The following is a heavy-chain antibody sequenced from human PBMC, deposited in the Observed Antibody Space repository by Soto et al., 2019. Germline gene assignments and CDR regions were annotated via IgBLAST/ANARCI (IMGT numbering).Heavy chain of an antibody. Sequence: SGPTLVKPTQTLTLTCTFSGFSLSTSGVGVGWIRQPPGKALEWLALIYWDDDKRYSPSLKSRLTITKDTSKNQVVLTMTNMDPVDTATYYCASYYDFWSGYYTPGYFDYWGQGTLVTVSS. CDR2: IYWDDDK. CDR3: ASYYDFWSGYYTPGYFDY. V-gene: IGHV2-5*02. D-gene: IGHD3-3*01. CDR1: GFSLSTSGVG. J-gene: IGHJ4*02.